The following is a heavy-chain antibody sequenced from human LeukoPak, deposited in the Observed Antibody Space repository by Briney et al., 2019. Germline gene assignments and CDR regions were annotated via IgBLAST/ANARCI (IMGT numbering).Heavy chain of an antibody. Sequence: PSGTLSPTCAVSGGSISSDYWSWIRQSPGKGLEWIGYIYYSGSTYYNPSLKSRVTISVDTSKNQFSLKLTSVTAADTAVYYCARGFYSPHHWGQGTLVTVSS. CDR2: IYYSGST. V-gene: IGHV4-59*01. J-gene: IGHJ5*02. CDR1: GGSISSDY. D-gene: IGHD4-11*01. CDR3: ARGFYSPHH.